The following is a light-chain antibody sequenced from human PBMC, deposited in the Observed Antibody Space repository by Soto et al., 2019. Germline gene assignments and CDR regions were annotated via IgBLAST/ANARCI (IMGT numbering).Light chain of an antibody. J-gene: IGKJ5*01. CDR3: QQYHNWPIT. Sequence: PGDSATLSCRASQSVSSNLAWHQQKPGQAPRILMYDASTRATGISARFSGSGSGTEFTLTISSLQSEDFAVYYCQQYHNWPITFGQGTLLEIK. CDR1: QSVSSN. CDR2: DAS. V-gene: IGKV3-15*01.